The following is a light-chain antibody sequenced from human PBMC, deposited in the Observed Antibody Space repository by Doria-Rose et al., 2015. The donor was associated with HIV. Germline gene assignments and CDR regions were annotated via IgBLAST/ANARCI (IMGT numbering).Light chain of an antibody. CDR2: DGS. Sequence: TQSPGTLSLSPGERATLSCRASQGFSSTYLAWYQQKPGHAPSLLIYDGSSMATGIPDRFSASGSVTDFTLTINRLEPEDFALYYCHQYGTSWTFGQGTKVEI. CDR1: QGFSSTY. J-gene: IGKJ1*01. V-gene: IGKV3-20*01. CDR3: HQYGTSWT.